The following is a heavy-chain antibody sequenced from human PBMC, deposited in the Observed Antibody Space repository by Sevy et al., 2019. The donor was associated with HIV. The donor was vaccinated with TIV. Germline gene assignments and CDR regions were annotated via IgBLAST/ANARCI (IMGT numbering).Heavy chain of an antibody. Sequence: GGSLRLSCAASGFTFSSYWMSWVRQAPGKGLEWVANIKQDGSEKYYVDSVKGRFTISRDNAKNSLYLQMNSLRAEDTAVYYCARDVGSGWHYVLGPDDSFDYWGQGTLVTVSS. V-gene: IGHV3-7*03. D-gene: IGHD6-19*01. CDR1: GFTFSSYW. J-gene: IGHJ4*02. CDR2: IKQDGSEK. CDR3: ARDVGSGWHYVLGPDDSFDY.